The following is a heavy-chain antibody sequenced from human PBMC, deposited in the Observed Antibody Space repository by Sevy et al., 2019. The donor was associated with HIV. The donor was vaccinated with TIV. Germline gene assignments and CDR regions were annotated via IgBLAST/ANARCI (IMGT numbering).Heavy chain of an antibody. V-gene: IGHV4-39*01. D-gene: IGHD5-12*01. J-gene: IGHJ6*02. Sequence: SETLSLTCTVSGGSISSSSYYWGWIRQPPGKGLAWIGSIYYSGSTYYNPSLQSRVTISVDTSKNQFSLKLSPVTAADTAVYYCARQVIAPLDIVATITYYYYGMDVWGQGTTVTVSS. CDR2: IYYSGST. CDR3: ARQVIAPLDIVATITYYYYGMDV. CDR1: GGSISSSSYY.